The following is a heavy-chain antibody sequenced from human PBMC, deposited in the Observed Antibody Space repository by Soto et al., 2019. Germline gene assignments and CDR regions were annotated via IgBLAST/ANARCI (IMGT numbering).Heavy chain of an antibody. CDR3: ARPSYGSGSYFREWGRYDY. J-gene: IGHJ4*02. CDR2: IYYSGST. CDR1: GGSISSSSYY. Sequence: SVTLSLTCTVAGGSISSSSYYLGWIRQPPGKGLEWIGSIYYSGSTYYNPSLKSRVTISVDTSKNQFSLKLSSVTAADTAVYYCARPSYGSGSYFREWGRYDYWGQGTLVTVSS. D-gene: IGHD3-10*01. V-gene: IGHV4-39*01.